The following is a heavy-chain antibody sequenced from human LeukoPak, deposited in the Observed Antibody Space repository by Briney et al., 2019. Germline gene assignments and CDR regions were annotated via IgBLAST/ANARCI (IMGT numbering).Heavy chain of an antibody. D-gene: IGHD5-18*01. CDR1: GYTLTELS. J-gene: IGHJ4*02. CDR3: TAGRRYSLFDY. CDR2: FEPEDGGR. Sequence: ASVTVSCNVSGYTLTELSLHWVRQAPGKGLEWMGGFEPEDGGRLYAQNFQGRVTTTEDTSTDTAYMELSSLSSEDTAVYYCTAGRRYSLFDYWGQGTLVIVSS. V-gene: IGHV1-24*01.